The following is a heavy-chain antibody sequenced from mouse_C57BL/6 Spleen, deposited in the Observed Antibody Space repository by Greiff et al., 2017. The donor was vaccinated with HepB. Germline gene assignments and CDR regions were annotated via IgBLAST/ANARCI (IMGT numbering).Heavy chain of an antibody. Sequence: VQLQQPGAELVKPGASVKLSCKASGYTFTSYWMHWVKQRPGQGLEWIGMIHPNSGSTNYNEKFKSKATLTVDKSSSTAYMQLSSLTSEDSAVYYCARGGLGLYAMDYWGQGTSVTVSS. CDR2: IHPNSGST. V-gene: IGHV1-64*01. CDR3: ARGGLGLYAMDY. CDR1: GYTFTSYW. J-gene: IGHJ4*01. D-gene: IGHD4-1*01.